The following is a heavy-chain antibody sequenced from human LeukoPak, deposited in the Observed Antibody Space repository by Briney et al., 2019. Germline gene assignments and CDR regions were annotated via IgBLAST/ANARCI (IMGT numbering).Heavy chain of an antibody. CDR1: GYSTSSGYY. Sequence: SETLSLTCAFSGYSTSSGYYWGWIRQPPGKGLEWIGSIYHSGNTNYNPSLKSRVTISVDTSKNQFSLKVSSVTAADTALYYCARWYSSSGYLDYWGQGTLVTVSS. V-gene: IGHV4-38-2*01. D-gene: IGHD6-6*01. CDR3: ARWYSSSGYLDY. CDR2: IYHSGNT. J-gene: IGHJ4*02.